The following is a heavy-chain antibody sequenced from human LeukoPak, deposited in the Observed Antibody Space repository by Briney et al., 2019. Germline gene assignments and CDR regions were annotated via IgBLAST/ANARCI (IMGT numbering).Heavy chain of an antibody. CDR3: VRSVDY. CDR1: GFTFDDYG. Sequence: GGSLRLSCAASGFTFDDYGMNWVRQAPGKGLEWVANIKQDGSQKYYVDSVKGRFTISRDNAKNSLYLQMNSLRAEDTAVYYCVRSVDYWGQGTLVTVSS. V-gene: IGHV3-7*01. CDR2: IKQDGSQK. D-gene: IGHD2-8*01. J-gene: IGHJ4*02.